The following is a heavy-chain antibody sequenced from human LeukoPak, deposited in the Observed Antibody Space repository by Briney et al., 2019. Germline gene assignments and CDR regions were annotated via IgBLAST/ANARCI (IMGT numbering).Heavy chain of an antibody. D-gene: IGHD3-22*01. CDR3: VRDRLLFDY. J-gene: IGHJ4*02. CDR1: GGSISSYY. V-gene: IGHV4-59*01. Sequence: SETLSLTCTVSGGSISSYYWSWIRQPPGKGLEWIGYIYYSGSTNYNPSLKSRVTISVDTSKNQFSLKLSSVTAADTAVYYCVRDRLLFDYWGQGTLVTVSS. CDR2: IYYSGST.